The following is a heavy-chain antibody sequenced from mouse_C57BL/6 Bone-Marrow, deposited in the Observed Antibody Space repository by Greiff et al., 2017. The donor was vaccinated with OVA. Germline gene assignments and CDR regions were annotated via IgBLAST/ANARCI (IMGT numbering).Heavy chain of an antibody. V-gene: IGHV1-5*01. CDR1: GYTFTSYW. Sequence: EVKLVESGTVLARPGASVKMSCKTSGYTFTSYWMHWVKQRPGQSLEWIGAIYPGNSDTSYNQKFKGKAKLTAVTSTSTAYMELSSLTNEDSAVYYCTRGDYGYDNYFDDWGQGTTLTVAS. CDR3: TRGDYGYDNYFDD. J-gene: IGHJ2*01. CDR2: IYPGNSDT. D-gene: IGHD2-2*01.